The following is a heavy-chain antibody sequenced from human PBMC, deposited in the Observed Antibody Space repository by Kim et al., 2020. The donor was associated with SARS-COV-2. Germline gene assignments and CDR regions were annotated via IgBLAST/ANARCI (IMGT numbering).Heavy chain of an antibody. CDR2: ISYDGSNK. Sequence: GGSLRLSCAASGFTFSSYGMHWVRQAPGKGLEWVAVISYDGSNKYYADSMKGRFTISRDNSKNTLYLQMNSLRAEDTAVYYCAKFSDYSNDFDYWGQGTLVTVSS. CDR1: GFTFSSYG. D-gene: IGHD4-4*01. CDR3: AKFSDYSNDFDY. J-gene: IGHJ4*02. V-gene: IGHV3-30*18.